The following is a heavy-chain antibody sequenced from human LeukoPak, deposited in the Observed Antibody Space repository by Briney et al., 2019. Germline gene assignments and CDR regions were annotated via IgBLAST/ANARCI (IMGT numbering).Heavy chain of an antibody. CDR2: INHSGST. CDR1: GGSFSGYY. V-gene: IGHV4-34*01. Sequence: PSETLSLTCAVYGGSFSGYYWSWIRQPPGKGLEWIGEINHSGSTNYNPSLKSRVTISVDTSKNQFSLKLSSVTAADTAVYYCARYGGWYSGDYWGQGTLVTVSS. J-gene: IGHJ4*02. D-gene: IGHD6-19*01. CDR3: ARYGGWYSGDY.